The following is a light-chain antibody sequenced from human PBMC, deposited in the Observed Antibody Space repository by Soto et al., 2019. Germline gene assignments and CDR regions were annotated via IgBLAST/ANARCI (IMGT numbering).Light chain of an antibody. CDR3: HQYKSHSPT. V-gene: IGKV1-5*01. J-gene: IGKJ1*01. CDR2: DAS. CDR1: QIISNW. Sequence: DIQMTQSPSTLSASVGDRVTITCRASQIISNWLAWYQQKPGQSPKLLIYDASSGESGVPARFSGSGSGTEFTLTINSLQPDDFARYYCHQYKSHSPTFGQGTKVDI.